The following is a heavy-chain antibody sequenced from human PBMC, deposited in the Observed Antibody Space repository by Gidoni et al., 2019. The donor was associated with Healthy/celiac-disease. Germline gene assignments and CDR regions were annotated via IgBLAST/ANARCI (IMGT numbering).Heavy chain of an antibody. J-gene: IGHJ6*02. CDR1: GGSFSGYY. Sequence: QVQLQQWGAGLLKPSETLSPTCAVYGGSFSGYYWSWIRQPPGKGLEWIGEINHSGSTNYNPSLKSRVTISVDTSKNQFSLKLSSVTAADTAVYYCARDCSGGSCYYYYGMDVWGQGTTVTVSS. D-gene: IGHD2-15*01. CDR2: INHSGST. V-gene: IGHV4-34*01. CDR3: ARDCSGGSCYYYYGMDV.